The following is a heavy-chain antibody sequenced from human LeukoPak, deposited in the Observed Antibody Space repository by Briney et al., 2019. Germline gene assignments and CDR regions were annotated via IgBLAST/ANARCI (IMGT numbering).Heavy chain of an antibody. V-gene: IGHV3-7*01. CDR3: AKDWGGYNSPWYFDL. J-gene: IGHJ2*01. CDR1: GFTFSSYW. CDR2: IKQDGSEE. D-gene: IGHD5-24*01. Sequence: GGSLRLSCAASGFTFSSYWMTWVRQAPGKGLEWVANIKQDGSEEYYVDSVKGRFTISRDNAKNSLYLQMNSLRAEDTAVYYCAKDWGGYNSPWYFDLWGRGTLVTVSS.